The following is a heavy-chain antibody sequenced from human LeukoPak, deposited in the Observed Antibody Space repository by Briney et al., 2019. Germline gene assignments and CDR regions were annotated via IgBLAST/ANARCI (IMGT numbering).Heavy chain of an antibody. Sequence: PGGSLRLSCAASGFTVSSNYMSWVRQAPGKGLEWVSSISSSSSYIYYADSVKGRFTISRDNAKNSLYLQMNSLRAEDTAVYYCARDLLALNAFDIWGQGTMVTVSS. CDR1: GFTVSSNY. CDR2: ISSSSSYI. J-gene: IGHJ3*02. V-gene: IGHV3-21*01. CDR3: ARDLLALNAFDI.